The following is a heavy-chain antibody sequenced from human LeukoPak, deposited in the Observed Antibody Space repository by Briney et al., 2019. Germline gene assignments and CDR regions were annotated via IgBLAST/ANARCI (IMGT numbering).Heavy chain of an antibody. CDR1: GFTFSSYG. V-gene: IGHV3-30*03. Sequence: PGGSLRLSCAASGFTFSSYGMHWVRQAPGKGLEWVAVISYDGSNKYYADSVKGRFTISRDNSKNTLYLQMNSLRAEDTALYYCARGLTGYTFDYWGQGTLVTVSS. J-gene: IGHJ4*02. D-gene: IGHD3-9*01. CDR3: ARGLTGYTFDY. CDR2: ISYDGSNK.